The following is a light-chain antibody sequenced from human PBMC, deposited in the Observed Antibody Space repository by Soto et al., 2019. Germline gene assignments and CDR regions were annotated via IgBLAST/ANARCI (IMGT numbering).Light chain of an antibody. Sequence: DIQMTQSPSSLSASVGDRVTITCRASQGISNFLAWHQQKPGKVPKLLIYAASTLQSGVPSRFSGSGSGTDFTLTITSLQPEDVATYYCQKYNSAPWTFGQVTKVEIK. CDR2: AAS. J-gene: IGKJ1*01. CDR1: QGISNF. CDR3: QKYNSAPWT. V-gene: IGKV1-27*01.